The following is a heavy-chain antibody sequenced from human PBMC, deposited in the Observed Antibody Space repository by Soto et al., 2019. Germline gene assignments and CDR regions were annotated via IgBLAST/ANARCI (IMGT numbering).Heavy chain of an antibody. D-gene: IGHD6-19*01. Sequence: SETLSLTCTVSGGSISSYYWSWIRQPPGKGLEWIGYIYYSGSTNYNPSLKSRVTISVDTSKNQFSLKLSSVTAADTAVYYCARRGWAIQTEYWFDPWGQGTLVTVSS. CDR3: ARRGWAIQTEYWFDP. CDR2: IYYSGST. CDR1: GGSISSYY. V-gene: IGHV4-59*08. J-gene: IGHJ5*02.